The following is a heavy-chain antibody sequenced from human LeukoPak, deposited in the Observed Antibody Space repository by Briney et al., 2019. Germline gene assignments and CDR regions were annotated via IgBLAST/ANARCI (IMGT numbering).Heavy chain of an antibody. CDR1: EFTFSSCA. D-gene: IGHD5-24*01. V-gene: IGHV3-23*01. CDR2: ISGNGGST. Sequence: GGSLRLSCAASEFTFSSCAMSWVRQAPGEGLEWVSVISGNGGSTYYADSVKGRFTISRDNSKNTLYLQINSLRAEDTAVYYCAKARGRDGYKDELDYWGQGTLVTVSS. CDR3: AKARGRDGYKDELDY. J-gene: IGHJ4*02.